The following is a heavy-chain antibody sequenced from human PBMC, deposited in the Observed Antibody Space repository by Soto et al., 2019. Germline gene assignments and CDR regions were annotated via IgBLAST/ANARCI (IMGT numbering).Heavy chain of an antibody. CDR1: GFTFSTYT. Sequence: PGGPLRLSCASSGFTFSTYTMNWVRQAPGKGLEWVSSINGRGNYIYYADSVKGRFTISRDNAKNSLYLQMDRLRAEDTALYYCVREDGIVGANSAFDYWGLGALVPVCS. J-gene: IGHJ4*02. CDR2: INGRGNYI. D-gene: IGHD1-26*01. CDR3: VREDGIVGANSAFDY. V-gene: IGHV3-21*01.